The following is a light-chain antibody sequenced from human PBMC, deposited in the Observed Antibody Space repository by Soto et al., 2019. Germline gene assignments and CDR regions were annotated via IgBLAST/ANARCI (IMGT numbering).Light chain of an antibody. CDR2: GAS. Sequence: AIDITHSRSSRSASVLYISTITCRASHDIRKDLSWYQQKPGKAPQILIYGASTLQTGVASRFSGSGSATDFTLTISSLQPEDSAAYYCLQDYNYPFTFGQGTKVDIK. V-gene: IGKV1-6*01. J-gene: IGKJ2*01. CDR1: HDIRKD. CDR3: LQDYNYPFT.